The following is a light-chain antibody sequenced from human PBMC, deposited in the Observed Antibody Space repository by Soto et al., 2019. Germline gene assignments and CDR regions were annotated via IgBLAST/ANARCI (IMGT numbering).Light chain of an antibody. V-gene: IGKV1D-16*01. CDR2: AAS. CDR3: QQYNIYPLT. CDR1: QDINSY. Sequence: DVQMTQSPSSLSASVGDRVTITCRASQDINSYLAWYQQKPGNAPKSLIYAASSLQTGVPSRFSGSESGTDFTLTINNLQPEDSATYYCQQYNIYPLTSGGGTKVEI. J-gene: IGKJ4*01.